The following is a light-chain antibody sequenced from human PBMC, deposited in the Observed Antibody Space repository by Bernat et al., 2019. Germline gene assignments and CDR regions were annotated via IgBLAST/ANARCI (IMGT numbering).Light chain of an antibody. J-gene: IGLJ3*02. CDR3: SSYTRSSTWV. V-gene: IGLV2-14*03. CDR2: DVS. Sequence: QSALTQPASVSGSPGQSITISCTGTSSDVGGYNYVSWYQQHPGKAPKVMIYDVSDRPSGVSNRFSGSKSGNTASLTISGLQAEDEADYYSSSYTRSSTWVFGGGTKLTVL. CDR1: SSDVGGYNY.